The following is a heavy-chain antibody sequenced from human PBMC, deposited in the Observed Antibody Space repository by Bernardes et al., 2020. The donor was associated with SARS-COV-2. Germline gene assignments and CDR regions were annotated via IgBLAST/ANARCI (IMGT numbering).Heavy chain of an antibody. CDR2: MSASGSS. D-gene: IGHD3-10*01. Sequence: SEPLSLTCTVSGGSISTYYWSWIRQPAGKGLEWIGRMSASGSSNHNPSLRSRITMSVDTPQNQISLELGSVTAADTAGYYCAREGGTSGRGMDVWGQGTTVTVSS. V-gene: IGHV4-4*07. J-gene: IGHJ6*02. CDR1: GGSISTYY. CDR3: AREGGTSGRGMDV.